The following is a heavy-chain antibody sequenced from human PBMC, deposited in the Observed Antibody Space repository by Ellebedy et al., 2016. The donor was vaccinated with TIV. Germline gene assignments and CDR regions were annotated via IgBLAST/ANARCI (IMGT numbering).Heavy chain of an antibody. Sequence: LRLXXTVSGGSISSGGYYWSWIRQHPGKGLEWIGYIYYSGSTYYNPSLKSRVTISVDTSKNQFSLKLSSVTAADTAVYYCASLSVVVPAAISYYYYGMDVWGQGTTVTVSS. CDR2: IYYSGST. D-gene: IGHD2-2*01. CDR1: GGSISSGGYY. J-gene: IGHJ6*02. V-gene: IGHV4-31*03. CDR3: ASLSVVVPAAISYYYYGMDV.